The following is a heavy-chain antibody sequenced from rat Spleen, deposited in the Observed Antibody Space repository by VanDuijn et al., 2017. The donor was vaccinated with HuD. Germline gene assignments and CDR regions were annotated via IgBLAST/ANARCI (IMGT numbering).Heavy chain of an antibody. Sequence: QVQLRESGPGLVQSAQTLSLTCTVSGLSLSSYGVIWVRQSRGRGLEWMGVMWAARGATEYNSSLKSRLTITRDTSKSQVFLKLNSLQTTDTATYFCARGWDDYYFDFWGQGVMVTVSS. CDR2: MWAARGAT. CDR1: GLSLSSYG. D-gene: IGHD4-6*01. CDR3: ARGWDDYYFDF. J-gene: IGHJ2*01. V-gene: IGHV2-30*01.